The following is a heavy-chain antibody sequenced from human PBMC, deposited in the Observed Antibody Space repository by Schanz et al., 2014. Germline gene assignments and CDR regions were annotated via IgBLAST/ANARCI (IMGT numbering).Heavy chain of an antibody. CDR2: VIPIVAIA. V-gene: IGHV1-69*04. Sequence: SCKASGGTFSNYAISWVRQAPGQGLEWMGRVIPIVAIANYAQKFQGRVTIIADKSTNTAYMERSSLRSEYKSVYYCARERGAFREHLLVPGYNYGMDGRGQGRTVNDS. J-gene: IGHJ6*02. D-gene: IGHD6-19*01. CDR1: GGTFSNYA. CDR3: ARERGAFREHLLVPGYNYGMDG.